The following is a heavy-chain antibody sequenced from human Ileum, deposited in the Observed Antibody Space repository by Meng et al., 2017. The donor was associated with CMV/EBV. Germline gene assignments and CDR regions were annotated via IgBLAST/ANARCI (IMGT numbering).Heavy chain of an antibody. CDR1: GGAFSGYY. D-gene: IGHD2-15*01. CDR3: ARGVAGGPFDY. J-gene: IGHJ4*02. Sequence: QVQLQQWGGGLLKPVETLSLTCAVSGGAFSGYYWGWIRPPPGKGLEWIGEINHSGSTNYNPSLKSRVTISVDTSKNQFFLKLSSVTAADTAVYYCARGVAGGPFDYWGQGTLVTVSS. V-gene: IGHV4-34*01. CDR2: INHSGST.